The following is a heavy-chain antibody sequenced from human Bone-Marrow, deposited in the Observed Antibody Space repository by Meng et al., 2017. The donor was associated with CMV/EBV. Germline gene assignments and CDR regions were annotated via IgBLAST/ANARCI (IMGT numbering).Heavy chain of an antibody. CDR1: GGSISSGDYY. CDR2: IYYSGNT. Sequence: SETLSLTCTVSGGSISSGDYYWSWIRQPPGKGLEWIGYIYYSGNTYYNPSLKSRVTISVDTSKNQFSLKRSSVSAADTAVYYCATREGSSGYAGVAFDIWGQGTMVTVSS. D-gene: IGHD5-12*01. V-gene: IGHV4-30-4*08. CDR3: ATREGSSGYAGVAFDI. J-gene: IGHJ3*02.